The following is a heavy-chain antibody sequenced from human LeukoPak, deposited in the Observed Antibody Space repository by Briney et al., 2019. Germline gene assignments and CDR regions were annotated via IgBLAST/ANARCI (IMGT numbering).Heavy chain of an antibody. CDR1: GYTFTGYF. CDR2: INPNSGGT. Sequence: ASVKVSCKAAGYTFTGYFMHWVRQAPGQGLKWMGWINPNSGGTNYAQKFQGRVTLTRDTSISTAYMELSRLRSDDTAVYYCAREEGIVVVVARSSAFDIWGQGTMVTVSS. J-gene: IGHJ3*02. D-gene: IGHD2-15*01. V-gene: IGHV1-2*02. CDR3: AREEGIVVVVARSSAFDI.